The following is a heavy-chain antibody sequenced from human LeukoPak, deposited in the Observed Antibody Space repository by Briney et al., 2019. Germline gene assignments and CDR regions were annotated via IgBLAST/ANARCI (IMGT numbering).Heavy chain of an antibody. J-gene: IGHJ6*02. CDR1: GFTFGSYA. Sequence: GGSLRLSCAASGFTFGSYAMSWVRQAPGKGLEWVSAISGSVGSTYYADSVKGRFTISRDNSKNTLYLQMNSLRAEDTAVYYCAKDLGYRYGKDYYYGMDVWGQGTTVTVSS. CDR2: ISGSVGST. D-gene: IGHD5-18*01. CDR3: AKDLGYRYGKDYYYGMDV. V-gene: IGHV3-23*01.